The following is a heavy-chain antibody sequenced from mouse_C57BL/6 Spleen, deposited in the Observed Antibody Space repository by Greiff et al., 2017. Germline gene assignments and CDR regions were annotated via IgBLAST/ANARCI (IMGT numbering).Heavy chain of an antibody. CDR1: GYTFTDYN. V-gene: IGHV1-22*01. CDR2: INPNNGGT. CDR3: ARHYRSSSFDY. D-gene: IGHD1-1*01. J-gene: IGHJ2*01. Sequence: SGPELVKPGASVKMSCKASGYTFTDYNMHWVKQSHGKSLEWIGYINPNNGGTSYNQKFKGKATLTVNKSSSTAYMELRSLTSEDSAVYYCARHYRSSSFDYWGQGTTLTVSS.